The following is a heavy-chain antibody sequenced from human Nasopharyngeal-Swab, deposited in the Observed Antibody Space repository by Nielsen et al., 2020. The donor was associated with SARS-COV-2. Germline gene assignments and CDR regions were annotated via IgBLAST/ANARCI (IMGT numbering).Heavy chain of an antibody. CDR3: ANGDPVRKYFDY. V-gene: IGHV4-59*01. J-gene: IGHJ4*02. Sequence: GSLRLSCTVSGGSISSYYWSWIRQPPGKGLEWIGYIYYSGSTNYNPSLKSRVTISVDTSKNQFSLKLSSVTAADTAVYYCANGDPVRKYFDYWGQGTLVTVSS. CDR1: GGSISSYY. CDR2: IYYSGST. D-gene: IGHD3-10*01.